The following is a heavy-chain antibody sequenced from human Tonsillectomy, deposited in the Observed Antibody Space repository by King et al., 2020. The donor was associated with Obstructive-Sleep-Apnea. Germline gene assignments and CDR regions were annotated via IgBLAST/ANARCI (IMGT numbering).Heavy chain of an antibody. V-gene: IGHV4-59*08. Sequence: QLQESGPGLVTPSETLSLTCTVSSGSISSYYWSWIRQPPGKELEWIGYISYSGSNHYHPPLKSRVTISVDTSKNQFSLKLSSVTAADTAVYYCARSLDSSGYYYTNYWGQGTLVTVSS. CDR1: SGSISSYY. D-gene: IGHD3-22*01. CDR3: ARSLDSSGYYYTNY. J-gene: IGHJ4*02. CDR2: ISYSGSN.